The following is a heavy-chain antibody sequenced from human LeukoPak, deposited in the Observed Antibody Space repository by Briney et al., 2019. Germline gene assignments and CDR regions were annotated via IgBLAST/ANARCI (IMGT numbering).Heavy chain of an antibody. CDR2: IYYSGST. CDR1: GGSISSYY. CDR3: ARSPTLYGNFDY. V-gene: IGHV4-59*01. D-gene: IGHD3-16*01. J-gene: IGHJ4*02. Sequence: SETLSLTCTVSGGSISSYYWSWIRQPPGKGLEWIGYIYYSGSTNYNPSLKSRVTISVDTSKNQFSLKLSSVTAADTAVYYCARSPTLYGNFDYWGQGTLVTVSS.